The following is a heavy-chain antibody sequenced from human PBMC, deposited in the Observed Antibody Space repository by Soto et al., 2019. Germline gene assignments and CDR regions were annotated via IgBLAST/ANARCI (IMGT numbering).Heavy chain of an antibody. Sequence: PSETLSLTCTVSGGSISSYYWSWIRQPPGKGLEWIGYIYYSGSTNYNPSLKSRVTISVDTSKNQFSLKLSSVTAADTAVYYCARSYCSGGSCPYYYYYYMDVWGKGTTVTVSS. CDR1: GGSISSYY. V-gene: IGHV4-59*08. CDR3: ARSYCSGGSCPYYYYYYMDV. D-gene: IGHD2-15*01. J-gene: IGHJ6*03. CDR2: IYYSGST.